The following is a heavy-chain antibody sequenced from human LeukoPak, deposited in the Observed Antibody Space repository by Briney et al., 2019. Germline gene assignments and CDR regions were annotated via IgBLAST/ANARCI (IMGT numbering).Heavy chain of an antibody. Sequence: GASVKVSCKASGYTFTGYYMHWVRQAPGQGLEWMGWINPNSGGTNYAQKFQGRVTMTRDTSISTAYMELSRLRSDDTAVYYCARGMLSGSYLGFDNWGQGTLVTVSS. CDR1: GYTFTGYY. V-gene: IGHV1-2*02. J-gene: IGHJ4*02. CDR2: INPNSGGT. CDR3: ARGMLSGSYLGFDN. D-gene: IGHD1-26*01.